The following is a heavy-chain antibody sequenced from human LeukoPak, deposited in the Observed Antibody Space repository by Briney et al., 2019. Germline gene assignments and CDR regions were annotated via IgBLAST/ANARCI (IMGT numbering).Heavy chain of an antibody. CDR1: GFTFSSYS. D-gene: IGHD3-22*01. J-gene: IGHJ4*02. V-gene: IGHV3-48*01. CDR2: ISSSSSTI. Sequence: PGGSLRLSCAASGFTFSSYSMNWVRQAPGKGLEWVSYISSSSSTIYYADSVKGRFTISRDNSKNMLNLQMNSLRVEDTALYYCAKDQNYESSGYYGGFDYWGQGTLVTVSS. CDR3: AKDQNYESSGYYGGFDY.